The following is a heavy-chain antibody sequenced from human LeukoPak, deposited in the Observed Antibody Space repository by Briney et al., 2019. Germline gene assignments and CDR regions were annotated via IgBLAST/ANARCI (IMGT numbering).Heavy chain of an antibody. CDR2: ISGSGGST. CDR3: AIHSGNWYGDAFDI. CDR1: GFTFSSYA. J-gene: IGHJ3*02. Sequence: GGSLRLSCAASGFTFSSYAMSWVRQAPGKGLEWVSTISGSGGSTSYADSVKGRFIISRDNSKNTLYLQVNSLRAVDTAVYYCAIHSGNWYGDAFDIWGQGTMVTVSS. D-gene: IGHD1-26*01. V-gene: IGHV3-23*01.